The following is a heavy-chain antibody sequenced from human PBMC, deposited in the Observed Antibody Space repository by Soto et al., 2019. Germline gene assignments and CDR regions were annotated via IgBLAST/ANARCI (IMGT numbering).Heavy chain of an antibody. CDR2: INPSNGFT. CDR3: ARDWPDTYCGGDCPLGYFYHGMDV. J-gene: IGHJ6*02. D-gene: IGHD2-21*02. CDR1: GFTFNIYY. Sequence: ASVKVSCKASGFTFNIYYIHWVRQSPGEGLQWLGVINPSNGFTSYAQKFQGRVTMTADTSTTTVYLELSGLRSGDTAVYFCARDWPDTYCGGDCPLGYFYHGMDVWGQ. V-gene: IGHV1-46*02.